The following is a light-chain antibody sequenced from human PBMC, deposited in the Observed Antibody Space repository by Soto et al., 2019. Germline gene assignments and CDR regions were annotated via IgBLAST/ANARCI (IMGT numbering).Light chain of an antibody. CDR1: AGAVTSAYY. Sequence: QTVVTQEPSLTVSPGGTVTLTCASSAGAVTSAYYPNWFQQIPGQAPRAPIYSTNNKHPWTPARFSGSLLGGKAALTLSGAQPEDEADYYCLLYYGGAQVLFGGGTKLTVL. V-gene: IGLV7-43*01. CDR3: LLYYGGAQVL. CDR2: STN. J-gene: IGLJ2*01.